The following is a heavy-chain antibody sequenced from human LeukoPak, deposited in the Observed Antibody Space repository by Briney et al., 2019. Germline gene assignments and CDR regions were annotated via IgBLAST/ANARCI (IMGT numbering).Heavy chain of an antibody. CDR2: IYSGGST. Sequence: TVSXNXXXWVRQAPGKGLEWVSVIYSGGSTYYADSVKGRFTISRDNSKNTLYLQMNSLRAEDTAVYYCARERRDYDSSGYSRAYYFDYWGQGTLVTVSS. CDR3: ARERRDYDSSGYSRAYYFDY. D-gene: IGHD3-22*01. J-gene: IGHJ4*02. V-gene: IGHV3-66*01. CDR1: TVSXNX.